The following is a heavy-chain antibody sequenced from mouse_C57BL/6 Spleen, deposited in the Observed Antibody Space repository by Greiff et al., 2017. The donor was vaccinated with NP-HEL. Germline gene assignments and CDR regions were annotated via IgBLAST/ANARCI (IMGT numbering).Heavy chain of an antibody. CDR1: GYTFTSYW. V-gene: IGHV1-55*01. D-gene: IGHD1-1*01. CDR3: ASAITTVVADY. Sequence: VQLQQSGAELVKPGASVKMSCKASGYTFTSYWITWVKQRPGQGLEWIGDIYPGSGSTNYNEKFKSKATLTVDTSSSTAYMQLSSLTSEDSAVYYWASAITTVVADYWGQGTTLTVSS. J-gene: IGHJ2*01. CDR2: IYPGSGST.